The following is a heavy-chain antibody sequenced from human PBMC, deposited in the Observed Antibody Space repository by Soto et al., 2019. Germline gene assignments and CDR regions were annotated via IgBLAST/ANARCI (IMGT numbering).Heavy chain of an antibody. CDR3: AREVNNYYGMDV. Sequence: LETLSLTSRVSGGSISRYYWSWLRQHTGKGLEWIGYISYSGSTYYNPSLKSRITISVDTSKTQFSLILSPVTAADTAVFYCAREVNNYYGMDVWGQGTTVSVSS. CDR2: ISYSGST. J-gene: IGHJ6*02. V-gene: IGHV4-59*06. CDR1: GGSISRYY.